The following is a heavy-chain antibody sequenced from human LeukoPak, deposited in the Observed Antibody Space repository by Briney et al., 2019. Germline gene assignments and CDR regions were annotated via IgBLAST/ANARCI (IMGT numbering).Heavy chain of an antibody. CDR3: ARVDCSGVSCYTNYFDY. CDR1: GYTFTSFY. D-gene: IGHD2-15*01. J-gene: IGHJ4*02. Sequence: ASVKVSYKASGYTFTSFYMHWVRQPPGQGLEWMGIINPSGGSTSYAQKFQGRVTMTRDTSTSTVYMELSSLRSEDTAVYYCARVDCSGVSCYTNYFDYWGQGTLVTVSS. CDR2: INPSGGST. V-gene: IGHV1-46*01.